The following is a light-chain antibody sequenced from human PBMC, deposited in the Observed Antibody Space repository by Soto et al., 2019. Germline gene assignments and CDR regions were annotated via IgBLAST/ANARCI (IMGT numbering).Light chain of an antibody. CDR1: QSVSSN. CDR2: GAS. J-gene: IGKJ5*01. V-gene: IGKV3-20*01. Sequence: EIVMTQSPATLSVSPGERCTLSCRASQSVSSNLAWYQQKPGQAPRLLIYGASSRATGIQDRFSGSGSGTDFTLTISRLEPEDFAVYYCQQYGSSPITVGQGTRLEIK. CDR3: QQYGSSPIT.